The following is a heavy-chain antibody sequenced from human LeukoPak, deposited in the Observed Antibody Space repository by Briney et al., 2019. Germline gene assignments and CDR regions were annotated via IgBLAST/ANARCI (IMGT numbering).Heavy chain of an antibody. CDR1: GGTFSSYA. J-gene: IGHJ5*02. Sequence: EASAKVSCKASGGTFSSYAISWVRQAPGQGLEWMGRIIPIFGTANYAQKFQGRVTITTDKSTSTAYMELSSLRSEDTAVYYCAREGRYCSGGSCLNWFDPWGQGTLVTVSS. CDR3: AREGRYCSGGSCLNWFDP. CDR2: IIPIFGTA. D-gene: IGHD2-15*01. V-gene: IGHV1-69*05.